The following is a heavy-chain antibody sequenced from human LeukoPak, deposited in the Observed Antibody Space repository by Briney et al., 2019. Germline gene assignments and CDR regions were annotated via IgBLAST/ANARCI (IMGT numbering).Heavy chain of an antibody. J-gene: IGHJ4*02. CDR2: ISGSGGST. CDR1: GFTFSSYA. D-gene: IGHD3-9*01. CDR3: AKVSDDILTGYLMDGYFDY. Sequence: GGSLRLSCAASGFTFSSYAMSWVRQATGKGLEWVSAISGSGGSTYYADSVKGRFTISRDNSKNTLYLQMNSLRAEDTAVYYCAKVSDDILTGYLMDGYFDYWGQGTLVTVSS. V-gene: IGHV3-23*01.